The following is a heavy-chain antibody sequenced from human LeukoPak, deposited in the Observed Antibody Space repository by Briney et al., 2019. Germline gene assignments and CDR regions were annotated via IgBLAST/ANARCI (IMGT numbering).Heavy chain of an antibody. V-gene: IGHV4-61*08. CDR1: GGSISSGDYY. J-gene: IGHJ4*02. CDR3: TRGCYDYVWGSWYVDY. CDR2: IYYSGST. Sequence: SETLSLTCTVSGGSISSGDYYWSWIRQPPGKGLEWIGYIYYSGSTNYNPSLKSRVTISVDTSKNQFSLKLSSVTAADTAVYYCTRGCYDYVWGSWYVDYWGQGTLVTVSS. D-gene: IGHD3-16*01.